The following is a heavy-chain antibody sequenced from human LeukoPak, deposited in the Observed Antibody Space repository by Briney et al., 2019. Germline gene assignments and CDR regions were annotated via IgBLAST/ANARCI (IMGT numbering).Heavy chain of an antibody. J-gene: IGHJ4*02. CDR2: WFYSGDT. D-gene: IGHD3-10*01. V-gene: IGHV4-59*01. CDR1: GGSIRDYY. Sequence: SETLSLTCTVSGGSIRDYYWNWIRQSPGKGLEWIGYWFYSGDTNYNPSLKSRVTISSDTSKNQFSLKLSSVTAADTAVYYCAGWSYYYGSGSSSYWGQGTLVTVSS. CDR3: AGWSYYYGSGSSSY.